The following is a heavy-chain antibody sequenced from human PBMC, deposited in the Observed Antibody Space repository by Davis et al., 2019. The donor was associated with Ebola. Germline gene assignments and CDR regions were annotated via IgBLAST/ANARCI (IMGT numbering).Heavy chain of an antibody. J-gene: IGHJ3*02. CDR2: INPNNGGT. CDR1: GYTFSDYY. D-gene: IGHD1-26*01. CDR3: ARTSIVGTSTTASDI. V-gene: IGHV1-2*06. Sequence: AASVKVSCKASGYTFSDYYMHWVRQAPGQGPEWMGRINPNNGGTNYAQKFQGRVTMTRDTSISTAYMELSGLRSDDTAVYFCARTSIVGTSTTASDIWGQGTTVTVSS.